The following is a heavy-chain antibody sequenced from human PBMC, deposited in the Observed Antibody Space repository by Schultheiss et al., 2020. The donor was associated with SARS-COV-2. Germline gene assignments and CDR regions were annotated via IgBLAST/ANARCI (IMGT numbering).Heavy chain of an antibody. CDR3: AREGMAAVAGTYYYGMDV. V-gene: IGHV1-58*02. D-gene: IGHD6-19*01. J-gene: IGHJ6*02. Sequence: SVKVSCKASGFTFTSSTMQWVRQARGQRLEWIGWIVVGSGNTNYAQKFQGRVTITADESTSTAYMELRSLRSDDTAVYFCAREGMAAVAGTYYYGMDVWGQGTTVTVSS. CDR1: GFTFTSST. CDR2: IVVGSGNT.